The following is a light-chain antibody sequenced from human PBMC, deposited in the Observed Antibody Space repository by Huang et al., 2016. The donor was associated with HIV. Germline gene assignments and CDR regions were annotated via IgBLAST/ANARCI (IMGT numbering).Light chain of an antibody. CDR1: QSLSSNY. CDR3: QQYGNSPIT. J-gene: IGKJ3*01. Sequence: EIVLTQSPGTLSVSPGERATLPCRASQSLSSNYLAWYQQKPGQAPRLLIYGASNRATGVSDRCSGSGSGTDFTLTISRLEPEDCAVYYCQQYGNSPITFGPGTKVDIK. CDR2: GAS. V-gene: IGKV3-20*01.